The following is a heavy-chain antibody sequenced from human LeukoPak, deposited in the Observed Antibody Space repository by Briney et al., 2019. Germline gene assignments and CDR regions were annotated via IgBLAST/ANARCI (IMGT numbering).Heavy chain of an antibody. Sequence: GGSLRLSCAASGFTFSSYWMHWVRQAPGKGPVWISHISSGDGTNIGYADSVKGRFTISRDDAKNSLSLQMNSLRAEDTAVYYCARPVVPYYYYGMDVWGRGTTVTVSS. CDR2: ISSGDGTNI. J-gene: IGHJ6*02. CDR3: ARPVVPYYYYGMDV. CDR1: GFTFSSYW. V-gene: IGHV3-74*01. D-gene: IGHD3-22*01.